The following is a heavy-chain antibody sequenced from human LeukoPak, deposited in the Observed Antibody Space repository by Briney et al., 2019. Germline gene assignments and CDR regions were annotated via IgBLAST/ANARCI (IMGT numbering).Heavy chain of an antibody. J-gene: IGHJ6*03. CDR3: AREKHRKVRGVIIFHYYYYMDV. Sequence: SETLSLTCTVSGDSISSSSSYWGWIRQPPGKGLEWIGSIYYSGSTYYNTSLKSRVTISVDTSKNQFSLKLNSVTAADTAVYYCAREKHRKVRGVIIFHYYYYMDVWGKGTTVTISS. CDR1: GDSISSSSSY. D-gene: IGHD3-10*01. CDR2: IYYSGST. V-gene: IGHV4-39*02.